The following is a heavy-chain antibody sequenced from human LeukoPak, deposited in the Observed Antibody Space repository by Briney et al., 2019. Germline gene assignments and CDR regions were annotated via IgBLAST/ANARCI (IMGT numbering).Heavy chain of an antibody. J-gene: IGHJ4*02. D-gene: IGHD4-17*01. CDR3: ARHVYRDYGFDY. CDR1: GGSISSSY. Sequence: SKTLSLTCTVSGGSISSSYWTWVRQTPGNGLEWIGYVYYTGTTNYNPSLKSRVTISVDTSRNQFSLKLSSVTAADTAVYYCARHVYRDYGFDYWGQGTLVTVSS. V-gene: IGHV4-59*08. CDR2: VYYTGTT.